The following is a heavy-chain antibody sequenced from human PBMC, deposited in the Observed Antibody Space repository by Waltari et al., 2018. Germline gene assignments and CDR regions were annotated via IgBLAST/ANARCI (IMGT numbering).Heavy chain of an antibody. CDR1: GFTFSSYS. D-gene: IGHD6-25*01. V-gene: IGHV3-21*01. CDR2: TSLSSSYI. CDR3: ARIIAAAEYFDC. J-gene: IGHJ4*02. Sequence: EVQLVESGGGLVKPGGSLRLSCAASGFTFSSYSMNWVRQAPGKGLEWVSSTSLSSSYIYYADSVKGRFTISRDNAKNSLYLQMNSLRAEDTAVYYCARIIAAAEYFDCWGQGTLVTVSS.